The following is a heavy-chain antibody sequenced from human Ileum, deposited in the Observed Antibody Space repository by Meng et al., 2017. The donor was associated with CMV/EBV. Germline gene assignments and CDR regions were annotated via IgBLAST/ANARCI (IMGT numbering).Heavy chain of an antibody. CDR3: VRMDWGSGLSDY. J-gene: IGHJ4*02. D-gene: IGHD3/OR15-3a*01. CDR1: GFTVGDNF. Sequence: EGQLGESGGGLGQSGGSLRLSCAVSGFTVGDNFMTWVRQTPGKGLEWVSFIYNDGRTYYVDSVKGRFTISRDNFKNTLYLQMNSLRVEDTALYFCVRMDWGSGLSDYWGQGTLVTVSS. V-gene: IGHV3-66*01. CDR2: IYNDGRT.